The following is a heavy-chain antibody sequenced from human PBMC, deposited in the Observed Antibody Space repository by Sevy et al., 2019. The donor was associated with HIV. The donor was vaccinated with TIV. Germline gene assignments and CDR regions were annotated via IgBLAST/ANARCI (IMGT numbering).Heavy chain of an antibody. CDR2: ISSSSSYI. V-gene: IGHV3-21*01. J-gene: IGHJ4*02. CDR3: AREEEDYVWGTSSDLTFFDY. Sequence: GGFLRLSCAASGFTFSSYTMNWVRQAPGKGLEWVSSISSSSSYIYYADSVKGRFTISRDNAKNSLYLQMNSLRAEDTAVYYCAREEEDYVWGTSSDLTFFDYWGQGTLVTVSS. CDR1: GFTFSSYT. D-gene: IGHD3-16*01.